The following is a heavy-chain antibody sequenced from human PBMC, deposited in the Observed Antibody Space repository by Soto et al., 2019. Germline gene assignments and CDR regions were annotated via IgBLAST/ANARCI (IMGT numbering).Heavy chain of an antibody. CDR3: AREGYYGSGSSDY. CDR1: WYTLISYG. Sequence: GASVKVSCKASWYTLISYGISWGGQAPGQGLEWMGWISAYNGNTNYAQKLQGRVTMTTDTSTSTAYMELRSLRSDDTAMYYCAREGYYGSGSSDYWGQGTPVTVSS. D-gene: IGHD3-10*01. J-gene: IGHJ4*02. CDR2: ISAYNGNT. V-gene: IGHV1-18*01.